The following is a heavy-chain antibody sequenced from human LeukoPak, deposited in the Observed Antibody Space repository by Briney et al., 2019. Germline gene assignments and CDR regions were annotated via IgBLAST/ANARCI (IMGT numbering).Heavy chain of an antibody. V-gene: IGHV1-24*01. CDR1: GYTLTELS. CDR2: FDPEDGET. D-gene: IGHD3-3*01. J-gene: IGHJ6*02. Sequence: ASVKVSCKVSGYTLTELSMHWVRQAPGKGLEWMGGFDPEDGETIYAQKFQGRVTMTEDTSTDTAYMELSSLRSEDTAMYYCGTRRHEGEWLLYYYGMDVWGQGTTVTVSS. CDR3: GTRRHEGEWLLYYYGMDV.